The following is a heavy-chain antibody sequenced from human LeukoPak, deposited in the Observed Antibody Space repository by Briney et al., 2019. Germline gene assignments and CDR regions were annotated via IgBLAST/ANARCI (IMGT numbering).Heavy chain of an antibody. J-gene: IGHJ4*02. CDR3: AKAPVTTYSGAYCYPFDY. CDR1: GFTFSSYA. D-gene: IGHD2-21*01. CDR2: ISYDGSNK. Sequence: GGSLRLSCAASGFTFSSYAMHWVRQAPGKGLEWVAVISYDGSNKYYADSVKGRFTISRDSSKNTLYLQMNSLRAEDAAVYYCAKAPVTTYSGAYCYPFDYWGQGTLVTVSS. V-gene: IGHV3-30*04.